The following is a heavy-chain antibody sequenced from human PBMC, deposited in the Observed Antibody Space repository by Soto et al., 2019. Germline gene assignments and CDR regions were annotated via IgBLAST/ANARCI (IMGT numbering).Heavy chain of an antibody. Sequence: SVKVSCKASGGTFSSYAISWVRQAPGQGLEWMGGIIPIFGTANYAQKFQGRVTITADESTSTAYMELSSLRSEDTAVYYCARGEWGSRTYYYYGMDVWGQGTTVTVSS. CDR2: IIPIFGTA. V-gene: IGHV1-69*13. J-gene: IGHJ6*02. CDR3: ARGEWGSRTYYYYGMDV. CDR1: GGTFSSYA. D-gene: IGHD2-8*01.